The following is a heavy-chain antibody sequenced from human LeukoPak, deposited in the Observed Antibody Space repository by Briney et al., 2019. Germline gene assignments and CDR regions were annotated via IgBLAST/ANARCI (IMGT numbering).Heavy chain of an antibody. CDR2: IYSGGST. J-gene: IGHJ6*02. Sequence: GGSLRLSCAASGFTFSSYAMSWVRQAPGKGLEWVSVIYSGGSTYYADSVKGRFTISRHNSKNTLYLQMNSLRAEDTAVYYCARDGTGWSSWNTNYYGMDVWGQGTTVTVSS. D-gene: IGHD6-13*01. CDR3: ARDGTGWSSWNTNYYGMDV. V-gene: IGHV3-53*04. CDR1: GFTFSSYA.